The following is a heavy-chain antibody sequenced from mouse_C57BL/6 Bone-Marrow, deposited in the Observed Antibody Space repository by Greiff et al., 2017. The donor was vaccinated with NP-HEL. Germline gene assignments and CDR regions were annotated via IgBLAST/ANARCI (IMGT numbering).Heavy chain of an antibody. J-gene: IGHJ4*01. D-gene: IGHD1-1*01. CDR3: AREGDVYDGLMDY. CDR1: GYTFTSYW. Sequence: QVQLQQPGAELVKPGASVKLSCKASGYTFTSYWMQWVKQRPGQGLEWIGEIDPSDSYTNYNQKFKGKATLTVDTSSSTDYMQLSSLTSEDSAVYYCAREGDVYDGLMDYGGQGTSVTVSS. CDR2: IDPSDSYT. V-gene: IGHV1-50*01.